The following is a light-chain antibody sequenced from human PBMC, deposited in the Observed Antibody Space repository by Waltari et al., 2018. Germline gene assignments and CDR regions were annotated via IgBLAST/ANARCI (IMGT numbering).Light chain of an antibody. CDR3: QQSYSTLTT. CDR1: QSISSY. J-gene: IGKJ3*01. CDR2: AAS. V-gene: IGKV1-39*01. Sequence: DIQMTQSPSSLSASVGDRVTITCRASQSISSYLNWYQQKPGKAPKLLIYAASSLQSAVPSRFSGSGSGTDFTLTISSLQPEDFATYYCQQSYSTLTTFGPGTKVDIK.